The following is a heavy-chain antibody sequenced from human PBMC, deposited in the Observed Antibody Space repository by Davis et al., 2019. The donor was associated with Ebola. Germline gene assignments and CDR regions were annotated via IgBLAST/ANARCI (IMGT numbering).Heavy chain of an antibody. CDR2: INPNDGRT. Sequence: AASVKVSCKASGYTFTNYYMHWVRQAPGQGLEWMGMINPNDGRTIYAQKFQDRVTITRDRSMSTAYMELSSLRSEDTAMYYCASGRTAVAGTLDYWGQGTLVTVSS. CDR3: ASGRTAVAGTLDY. V-gene: IGHV1-46*01. D-gene: IGHD6-19*01. CDR1: GYTFTNYY. J-gene: IGHJ4*02.